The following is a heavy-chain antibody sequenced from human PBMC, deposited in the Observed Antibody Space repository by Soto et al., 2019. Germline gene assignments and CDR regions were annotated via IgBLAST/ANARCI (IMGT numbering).Heavy chain of an antibody. CDR3: ARATYYYDSSGFPNQNWFDP. Sequence: QVQLVESGGGVVQPGRSLRLSCAASGFTFSSYGMHWVRQAPGKGLEWVAVIWYDGSNKYYADSVKGRFTISRDNSKNTLYLQMNSLRAEDTAVYYCARATYYYDSSGFPNQNWFDPCGQGTLVTVSS. V-gene: IGHV3-33*01. CDR1: GFTFSSYG. CDR2: IWYDGSNK. D-gene: IGHD3-22*01. J-gene: IGHJ5*02.